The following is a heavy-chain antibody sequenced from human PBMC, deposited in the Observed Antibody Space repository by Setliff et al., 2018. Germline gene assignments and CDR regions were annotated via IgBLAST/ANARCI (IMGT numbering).Heavy chain of an antibody. V-gene: IGHV1-69*06. CDR2: IIPIFGTA. CDR3: ASRRGLEWSLGAFDI. Sequence: SVKVSCKASGGTFSSHAISWVRQAPGQGLEWMGRIIPIFGTANYAQKFQGRVTITADKSTSTAYMELSSLRSEDTAVYYCASRRGLEWSLGAFDIWGQGTMVTVSS. J-gene: IGHJ3*02. CDR1: GGTFSSHA. D-gene: IGHD3-3*01.